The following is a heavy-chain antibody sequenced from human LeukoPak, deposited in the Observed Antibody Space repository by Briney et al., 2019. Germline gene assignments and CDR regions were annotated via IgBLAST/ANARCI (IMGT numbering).Heavy chain of an antibody. D-gene: IGHD6-13*01. Sequence: ASVKVSCKASGYTFTGYYMHWVRQAPGQGLEWMGRINPNSGGTNYAQKFQGRVTMTRDTSISTAYLELSRLRSDDTAVYYCARERPRIAAAGRNYCYYGMDVWGQGTTVTVSS. CDR2: INPNSGGT. V-gene: IGHV1-2*06. CDR3: ARERPRIAAAGRNYCYYGMDV. J-gene: IGHJ6*02. CDR1: GYTFTGYY.